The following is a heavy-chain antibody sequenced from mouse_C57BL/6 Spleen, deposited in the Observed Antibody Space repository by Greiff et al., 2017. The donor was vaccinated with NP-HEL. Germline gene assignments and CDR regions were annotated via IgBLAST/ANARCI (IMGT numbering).Heavy chain of an antibody. CDR1: GYTFTSYW. CDR3: ARKSSPPLDY. V-gene: IGHV1-61*01. D-gene: IGHD1-3*01. CDR2: IYPSDSET. Sequence: VQLQQPGAELVRPGSSVKLSCKASGYTFTSYWMDWVKQRPGQGLEWIGNIYPSDSETHYNQKFKDKATLTVDKSSSTAYMQLSSLPYEDSAVFYCARKSSPPLDYRGQGTTLTVAS. J-gene: IGHJ2*01.